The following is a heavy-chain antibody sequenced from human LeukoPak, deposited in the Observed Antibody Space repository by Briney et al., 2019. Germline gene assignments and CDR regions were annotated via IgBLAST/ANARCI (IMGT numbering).Heavy chain of an antibody. D-gene: IGHD3-3*01. CDR1: GFTFSSYW. CDR2: IKQDGSEK. CDR3: ARGENDFWSGPYYYYMDV. Sequence: PGGSLRLSCAASGFTFSSYWMSWVRQAPGKGLEWVANIKQDGSEKYYVDSVKGRFTISRDNAKNSLYLQMNSLRAEDTAVYYCARGENDFWSGPYYYYMDVWGKGTTVTVSS. J-gene: IGHJ6*03. V-gene: IGHV3-7*01.